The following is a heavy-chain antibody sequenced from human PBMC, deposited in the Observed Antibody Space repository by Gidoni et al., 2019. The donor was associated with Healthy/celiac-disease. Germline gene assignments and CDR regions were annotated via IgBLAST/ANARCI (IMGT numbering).Heavy chain of an antibody. CDR2: IYPGESDN. CDR1: GYSCTSYW. V-gene: IGHV5-51*01. J-gene: IGHJ4*02. CDR3: ARWVWFGEGYFDY. D-gene: IGHD3-10*01. Sequence: QLLHSGPQEKKPWQSLKIPCKGSGYSCTSYWLGWVRQMPGKGLEWMGIIYPGESDNRYSPSFQGQVTISADKSISTAYLQWSSLKASDTAMYYCARWVWFGEGYFDYWGQGTLVTVSS.